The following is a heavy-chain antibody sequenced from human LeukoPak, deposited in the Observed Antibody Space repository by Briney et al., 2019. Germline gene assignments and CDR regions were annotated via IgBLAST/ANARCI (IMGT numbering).Heavy chain of an antibody. V-gene: IGHV3-23*01. D-gene: IGHD1-14*01. CDR1: GFTFSSYA. Sequence: PGGSLRLSCAASGFTFSSYAMSWVRQARGKGLEWVSVISGSGGSTYYADSVKGRITISRNNSKNTLYLQMNSLRGDDTAVYYCAKADSARGVTLKTTIDYWGQGPLVTVSS. CDR3: AKADSARGVTLKTTIDY. J-gene: IGHJ4*02. CDR2: ISGSGGST.